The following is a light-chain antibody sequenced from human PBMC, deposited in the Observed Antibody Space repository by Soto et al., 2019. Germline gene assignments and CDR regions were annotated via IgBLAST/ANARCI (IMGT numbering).Light chain of an antibody. Sequence: EVVLTQSPGTLSLSPGERAALSCRASQSVSSTYLAWYQQKPGQAPRLLIYGASSRATGIPDRFSGSGSGTDFTLTISRLEPDDFAVYYCQLYGSPPLYTFGQGTKLVI. J-gene: IGKJ2*01. CDR2: GAS. V-gene: IGKV3-20*01. CDR3: QLYGSPPLYT. CDR1: QSVSSTY.